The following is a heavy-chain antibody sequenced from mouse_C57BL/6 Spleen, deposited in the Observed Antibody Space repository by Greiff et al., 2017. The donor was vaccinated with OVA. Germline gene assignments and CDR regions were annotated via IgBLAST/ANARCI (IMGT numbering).Heavy chain of an antibody. V-gene: IGHV1-61*01. Sequence: QVHVKQPGAELVRPGSSVKLSCKASGYTFTSYWMDWVKQRPGQGLEWIGNIYPSDSETHYNQKFKDKATLTVDKSSSTAYMQLSSLTSEDSAVYYCARGYGNYYPWFAYWGQGTLVTVSA. CDR3: ARGYGNYYPWFAY. CDR2: IYPSDSET. D-gene: IGHD2-1*01. CDR1: GYTFTSYW. J-gene: IGHJ3*01.